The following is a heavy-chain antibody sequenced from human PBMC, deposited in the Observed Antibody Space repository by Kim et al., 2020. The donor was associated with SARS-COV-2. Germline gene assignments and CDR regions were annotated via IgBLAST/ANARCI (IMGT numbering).Heavy chain of an antibody. Sequence: SLESRFTISVDTSKNQFSLKRSSVTAADTAVYYCARTYYDILTGYPNFDYWGQGTLVTVSS. CDR3: ARTYYDILTGYPNFDY. V-gene: IGHV4-39*01. J-gene: IGHJ4*02. D-gene: IGHD3-9*01.